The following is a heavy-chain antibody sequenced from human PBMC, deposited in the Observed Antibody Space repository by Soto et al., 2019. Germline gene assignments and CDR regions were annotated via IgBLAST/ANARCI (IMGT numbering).Heavy chain of an antibody. J-gene: IGHJ4*02. CDR2: ISSSGSTI. D-gene: IGHD6-6*01. V-gene: IGHV3-48*03. CDR3: AGSELVRAYYFDY. CDR1: GFTFSSYE. Sequence: PGGSLRLSCAASGFTFSSYEMNWVRQAPGKGLEWVSYISSSGSTIYYADSVKGRFTISRDNAKNSLYLQMNSLRAEDTAVYYCAGSELVRAYYFDYWGQGTLVTVSS.